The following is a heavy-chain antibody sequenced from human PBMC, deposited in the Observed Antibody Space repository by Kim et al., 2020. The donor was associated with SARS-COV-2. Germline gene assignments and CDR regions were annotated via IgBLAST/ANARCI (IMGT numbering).Heavy chain of an antibody. V-gene: IGHV4-59*13. Sequence: SETLSLTCTVSGGSISSYYWSWIRQPPGKGLEWIGYIYYSGSTNYNPSLKSRVTISVDTSKNQFSLKLSSVTAADTAVYYCARARKFGVVIISDYGMDVWGQGTTVTVSS. CDR1: GGSISSYY. CDR2: IYYSGST. D-gene: IGHD3-3*01. J-gene: IGHJ6*02. CDR3: ARARKFGVVIISDYGMDV.